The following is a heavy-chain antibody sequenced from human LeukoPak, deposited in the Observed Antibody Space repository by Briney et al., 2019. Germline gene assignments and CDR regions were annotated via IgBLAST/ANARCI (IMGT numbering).Heavy chain of an antibody. CDR3: ARSSSYDFWSGRPYGMDV. CDR1: GFTFSSYD. CDR2: IGTAGDT. D-gene: IGHD3-3*01. V-gene: IGHV3-13*01. J-gene: IGHJ6*02. Sequence: GGSLRLPCAASGFTFSSYDMHWVRQATGKGLEWVSAIGTAGDTYYPGSVKGRFTISRENAKNSLYLQMNSLRAGDTAVYYCARSSSYDFWSGRPYGMDVWGQGTTVTVSS.